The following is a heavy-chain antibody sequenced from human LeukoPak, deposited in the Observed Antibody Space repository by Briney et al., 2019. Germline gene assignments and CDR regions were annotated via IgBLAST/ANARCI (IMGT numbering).Heavy chain of an antibody. CDR2: IWYDGSNK. V-gene: IGHV3-33*06. CDR1: GFTFSSYG. CDR3: AKGTGLLYYFDY. Sequence: GGSLRLSCAASGFTFSSYGMHWVRQAPGKGLEWVAVIWYDGSNKYYADSVKGRFTISRDNSKNTLYLQMNSLRAEDTVVYYCAKGTGLLYYFDYWGQGTLVTVSS. J-gene: IGHJ4*02. D-gene: IGHD1-26*01.